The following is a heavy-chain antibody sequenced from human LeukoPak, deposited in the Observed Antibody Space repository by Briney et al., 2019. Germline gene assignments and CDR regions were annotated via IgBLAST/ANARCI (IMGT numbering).Heavy chain of an antibody. Sequence: GGSLRLSCAAAGFAFSLHSMDWVRQAPGKGLEWVSAISGSGGSTYYADSVKGRFTISRDNSKNTLYLQMNSLRAEDTAVYYCAKHNIDYWGQGTLVTVSS. CDR1: GFAFSLHS. D-gene: IGHD1-1*01. V-gene: IGHV3-23*01. CDR3: AKHNIDY. J-gene: IGHJ4*02. CDR2: ISGSGGST.